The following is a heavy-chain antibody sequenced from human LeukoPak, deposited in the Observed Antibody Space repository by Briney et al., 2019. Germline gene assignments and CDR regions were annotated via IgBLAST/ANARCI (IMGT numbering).Heavy chain of an antibody. V-gene: IGHV3-30-3*01. CDR3: ASSYDRPQTLFDY. Sequence: GGSLRLSCAASGFTFSSYAMHWVRQAPGKGLEWVAVISYDGSNKYYADSVKGRFTISRDNSKNTLCLQMNSLRAEDTAVYYCASSYDRPQTLFDYWGQGTLVTVSS. CDR2: ISYDGSNK. J-gene: IGHJ4*02. D-gene: IGHD3-22*01. CDR1: GFTFSSYA.